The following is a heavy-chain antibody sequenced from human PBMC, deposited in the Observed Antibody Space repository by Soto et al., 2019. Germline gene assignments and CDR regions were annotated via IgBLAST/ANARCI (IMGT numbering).Heavy chain of an antibody. CDR2: ISYTGRP. V-gene: IGHV4-59*01. D-gene: IGHD6-13*01. CDR1: GGSISNYY. CDR3: ARGGTYSDLLIRDRFDP. J-gene: IGHJ5*02. Sequence: QVQLQESGPGLVKPSETLSLTCTVSGGSISNYYWNWIRQPPGKGLEWIGYISYTGRPNYNPSLESRGTVSVDTSKNQFALKLSSVTAADTAIYYGARGGTYSDLLIRDRFDPWGQGTLVTVSS.